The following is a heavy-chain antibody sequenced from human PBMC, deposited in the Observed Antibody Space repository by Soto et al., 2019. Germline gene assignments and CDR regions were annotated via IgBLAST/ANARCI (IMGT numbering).Heavy chain of an antibody. CDR1: GGTFTSYT. CDR3: ARSLGRHPSETPRGHSFGAGSLFPFDH. D-gene: IGHD2-15*01. CDR2: LIPTFDIA. J-gene: IGHJ4*02. Sequence: SVKVSCKASGGTFTSYTVYWVRQAPGQGLEWVGGLIPTFDIANYAEGFQGRVMITADEATNTASMELSSLTSADTAVYFCARSLGRHPSETPRGHSFGAGSLFPFDHWGQGTLVTV. V-gene: IGHV1-69*13.